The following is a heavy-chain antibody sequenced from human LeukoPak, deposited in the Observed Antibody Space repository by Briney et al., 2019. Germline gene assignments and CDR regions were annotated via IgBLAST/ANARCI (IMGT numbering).Heavy chain of an antibody. CDR2: ISSSGSNT. D-gene: IGHD4-17*01. CDR1: GFTFSDYY. J-gene: IGHJ4*02. Sequence: GGSLRLSCAASGFTFSDYYMSWIRQAPGKGLEWVSYISSSGSNTYYADSVKGRFTISRDNAKNSLCLQMNSLRAEDTAVYYCATERLTVIDYWGQGTLVTVSS. CDR3: ATERLTVIDY. V-gene: IGHV3-11*04.